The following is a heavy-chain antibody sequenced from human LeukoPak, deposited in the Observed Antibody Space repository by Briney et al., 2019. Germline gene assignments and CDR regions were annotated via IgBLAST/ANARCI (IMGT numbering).Heavy chain of an antibody. CDR3: ARDKRRDGYKSDAFDI. CDR1: GFIFSTYG. V-gene: IGHV3-33*01. Sequence: GGSLRRSCAASGFIFSTYGMHWVRQAPGKGLEWVALIWYDGSNEYYADSVKGRFTISRDNSKNTLYLQMNSLRAEDTAVYHCARDKRRDGYKSDAFDIWGQGTMVTVSS. J-gene: IGHJ3*02. D-gene: IGHD5-24*01. CDR2: IWYDGSNE.